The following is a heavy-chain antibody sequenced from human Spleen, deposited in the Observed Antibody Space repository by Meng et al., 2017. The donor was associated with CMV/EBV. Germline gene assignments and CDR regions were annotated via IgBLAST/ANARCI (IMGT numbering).Heavy chain of an antibody. J-gene: IGHJ4*02. CDR2: ISSSSSTI. CDR1: GFTFSSYS. Sequence: GESLKISCAASGFTFSSYSMNWVRQAPGKGLEWVSYISSSSSTIYYADSVKGRFTISRDNAKNSLYLQMNSLRAEDTAVYYCARDGLQFDYWGQGTLVTSPQ. V-gene: IGHV3-48*04. CDR3: ARDGLQFDY.